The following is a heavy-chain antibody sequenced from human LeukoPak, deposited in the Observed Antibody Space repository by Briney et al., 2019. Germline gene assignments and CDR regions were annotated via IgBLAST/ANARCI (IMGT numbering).Heavy chain of an antibody. CDR3: ARTRGLGKCSGGKLYPTDFGY. Sequence: GGSLRLSCAASGFTFSSYSMTWVRQAPGKGLEWVSSISSSSSYIYYADSVKGRFTISRDNAKNSLYLQMNSLRAEDAAVYYRARTRGLGKCSGGKLYPTDFGYWGPGTPGTGSP. D-gene: IGHD2-15*01. CDR1: GFTFSSYS. CDR2: ISSSSSYI. V-gene: IGHV3-21*01. J-gene: IGHJ4*01.